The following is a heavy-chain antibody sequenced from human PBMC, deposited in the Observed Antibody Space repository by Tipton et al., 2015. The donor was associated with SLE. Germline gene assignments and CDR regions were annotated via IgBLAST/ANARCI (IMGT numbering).Heavy chain of an antibody. CDR2: IYHSGST. CDR1: GYSISSGYY. Sequence: TLSLTCTVSGYSISSGYYWGWIRQPPGKGLEWIGSIYHSGSTYYNPSLKSRVTISVDTSKNQFSLKLTSVTAADTAVYYCARALTYRGPGDYWGQGTLVTVSS. D-gene: IGHD1-26*01. V-gene: IGHV4-38-2*02. CDR3: ARALTYRGPGDY. J-gene: IGHJ4*02.